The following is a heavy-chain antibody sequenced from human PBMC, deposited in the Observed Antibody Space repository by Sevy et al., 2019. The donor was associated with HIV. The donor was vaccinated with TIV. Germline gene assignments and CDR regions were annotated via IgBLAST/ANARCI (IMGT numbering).Heavy chain of an antibody. CDR1: GYSFTSHW. CDR2: IYPDESDT. Sequence: GESLKISCRGSGYSFTSHWIGWVRHMPGKGLEWMGIIYPDESDTRYSPSFQGQVTFSADKSISTAYLKWSSLKASDTAMYYCATSRSGYLDSSGYYIYWGQGTLVTVSS. V-gene: IGHV5-51*01. J-gene: IGHJ4*02. D-gene: IGHD3-22*01. CDR3: ATSRSGYLDSSGYYIY.